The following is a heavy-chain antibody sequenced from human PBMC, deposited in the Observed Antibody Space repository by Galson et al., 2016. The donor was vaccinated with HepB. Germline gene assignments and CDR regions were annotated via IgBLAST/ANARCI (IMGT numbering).Heavy chain of an antibody. Sequence: SVKVSCKASGFTFTSSAVQWVRQARGQRLEWIGWIVVGSGNTNYAQKFQERVTITRDMSTSTAYMELSSLRSEDTAVYYCAREFMAPPGTFDRYIYFDYWGQGTLVTVSS. V-gene: IGHV1-58*01. CDR1: GFTFTSSA. CDR3: AREFMAPPGTFDRYIYFDY. J-gene: IGHJ4*02. D-gene: IGHD6-13*01. CDR2: IVVGSGNT.